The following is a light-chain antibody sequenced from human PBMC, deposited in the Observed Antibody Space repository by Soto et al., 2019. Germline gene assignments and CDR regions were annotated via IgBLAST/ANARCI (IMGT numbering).Light chain of an antibody. V-gene: IGLV2-18*03. CDR2: EVH. J-gene: IGLJ2*01. Sequence: QSALTQPPSVSGSPGQLVTISCIGSSSDVGTYDRVSWYQAPPGTAPKLIIYEVHYRPSGVPDRFSGSKSGNTASLTTSGLQAEDEADYYCSSYAASTTLLFGGGTKLTVL. CDR1: SSDVGTYDR. CDR3: SSYAASTTLL.